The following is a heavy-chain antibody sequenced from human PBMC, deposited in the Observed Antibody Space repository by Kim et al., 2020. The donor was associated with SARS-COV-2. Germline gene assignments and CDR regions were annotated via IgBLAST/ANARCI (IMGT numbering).Heavy chain of an antibody. V-gene: IGHV4-4*07. CDR2: IYTSGST. CDR1: GGSISSYY. J-gene: IGHJ2*01. Sequence: SETLSLTCTVSGGSISSYYWSWIRQPAGKGLEWIGRIYTSGSTNYNPSLKSRVTMSVDTSKNQFSLKLSSVTAADTAVYYCARDRPVTTYRVWYFDLWGRGTLVTVSS. D-gene: IGHD4-4*01. CDR3: ARDRPVTTYRVWYFDL.